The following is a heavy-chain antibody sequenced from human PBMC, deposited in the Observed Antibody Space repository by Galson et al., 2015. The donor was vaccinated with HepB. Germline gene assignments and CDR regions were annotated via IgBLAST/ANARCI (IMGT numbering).Heavy chain of an antibody. V-gene: IGHV1-3*01. D-gene: IGHD6-13*01. J-gene: IGHJ4*02. CDR1: GYTFTNYA. CDR2: INAGNGYT. Sequence: SVKVSCKASGYTFTNYALHWVRQAPGQRLEWMAWINAGNGYTKYSQRFQGRVTITRDTSASTAYMELSSLRSEDTAVYYCAREVNQQLVPTLPLSYWGQGTLVTVSS. CDR3: AREVNQQLVPTLPLSY.